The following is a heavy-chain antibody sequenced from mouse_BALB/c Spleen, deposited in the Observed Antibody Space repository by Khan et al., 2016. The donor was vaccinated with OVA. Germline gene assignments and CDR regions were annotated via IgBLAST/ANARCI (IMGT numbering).Heavy chain of an antibody. J-gene: IGHJ4*01. D-gene: IGHD2-10*01. CDR3: ARSTYYGNPYAMDY. Sequence: EVQGVESGPELVKPGASVKMSCKASGYTFTSYVMHWVKQKPGQGLEWIGYINPYSDDTKYNEKFKGKATLTSDKSSSTAYMELSSLTSEDSAVYYCARSTYYGNPYAMDYWGQGTSVTVSS. V-gene: IGHV1S136*01. CDR1: GYTFTSYV. CDR2: INPYSDDT.